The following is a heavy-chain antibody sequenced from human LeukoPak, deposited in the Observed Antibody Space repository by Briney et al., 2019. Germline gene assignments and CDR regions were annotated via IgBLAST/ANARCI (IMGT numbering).Heavy chain of an antibody. V-gene: IGHV1-18*01. J-gene: IGHJ6*03. D-gene: IGHD3-3*01. CDR3: ARVVLEWFRGHYYYYMDV. CDR2: ISAYNGNT. Sequence: ASVKVSCKASGYTFTSYGISWVRQAPGQGLEWMVWISAYNGNTNYAQKLQGRVTMTTDTSTSTAYMELRSLRSDDTAVYYCARVVLEWFRGHYYYYMDVWGKGTTVTVAS. CDR1: GYTFTSYG.